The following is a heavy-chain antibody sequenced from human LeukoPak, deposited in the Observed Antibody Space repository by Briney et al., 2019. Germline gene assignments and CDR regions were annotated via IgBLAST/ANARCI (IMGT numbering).Heavy chain of an antibody. CDR2: ISSSSTYI. CDR1: GFTFTSYT. V-gene: IGHV3-21*01. Sequence: GGSLRLSCAASGFTFTSYTMDWVRQAPGKGLEWVSSISSSSTYIYYGDSVKGRFTISRDNAKNSLYLQMNSLRAEDTAVYYCARDWAGYYCFPLGDWGQGTLVTVSS. J-gene: IGHJ4*02. CDR3: ARDWAGYYCFPLGD. D-gene: IGHD3/OR15-3a*01.